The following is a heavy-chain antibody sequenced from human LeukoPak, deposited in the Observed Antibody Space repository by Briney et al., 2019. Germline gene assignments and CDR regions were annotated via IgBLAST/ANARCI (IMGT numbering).Heavy chain of an antibody. CDR2: IYYGGST. J-gene: IGHJ6*03. CDR3: ARDGYDFWSGYRLGYMDV. V-gene: IGHV4-59*01. Sequence: PSETLSLTCTVSGGSISSYYWSWIRQPPGKGLEWIGHIYYGGSTNYNPSLKSRVTISVDTSKNQFSLKLSSVTAADTAVYYCARDGYDFWSGYRLGYMDVWGKGTTVTVSS. D-gene: IGHD3-3*01. CDR1: GGSISSYY.